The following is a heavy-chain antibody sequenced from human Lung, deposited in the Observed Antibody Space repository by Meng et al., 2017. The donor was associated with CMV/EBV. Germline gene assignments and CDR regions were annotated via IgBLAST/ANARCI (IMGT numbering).Heavy chain of an antibody. V-gene: IGHV3-23*03. J-gene: IGHJ4*02. CDR3: AKDSTYRA. D-gene: IGHD1-26*01. CDR2: IYAGGRSA. Sequence: GGSLRLSCAASGFTFSNYAMSWVRQAPGKGLEWVAVIYAGGRSAYYAESVKGRFTIFRDGSKDTVYLEMNSLRAEDTALYYCAKDSTYRAGGQETLITASS. CDR1: GFTFSNYA.